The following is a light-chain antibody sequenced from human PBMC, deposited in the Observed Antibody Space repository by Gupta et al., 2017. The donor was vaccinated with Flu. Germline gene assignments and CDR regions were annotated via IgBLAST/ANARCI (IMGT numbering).Light chain of an antibody. CDR2: RSS. CDR1: QDISNF. V-gene: IGKV1-5*03. CDR3: RQYHRLWA. J-gene: IGKJ2*01. Sequence: DIQMTQSPSTLAASVGDRVTITCRASQDISNFVAWYQHKPGKAPTLLIYRSSRLENGVPSRFSGNGSQTEFTLTIGGLQADDFATYFCRQYHRLWAFGRGT.